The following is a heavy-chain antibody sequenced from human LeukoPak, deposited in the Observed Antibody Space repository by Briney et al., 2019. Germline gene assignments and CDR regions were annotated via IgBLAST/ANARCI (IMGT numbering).Heavy chain of an antibody. CDR3: AKDPRGELWLSYFDY. Sequence: GGSLRLSCAASGFTFDDYAMHWVRQAPGKGLEWVSGISWNSGSIGYADSVKGRFTISRDNAKNSLYLQMNSLRAEDTAVYYCAKDPRGELWLSYFDYWGQGTLVTVSS. J-gene: IGHJ4*02. CDR1: GFTFDDYA. CDR2: ISWNSGSI. D-gene: IGHD3-16*01. V-gene: IGHV3-9*01.